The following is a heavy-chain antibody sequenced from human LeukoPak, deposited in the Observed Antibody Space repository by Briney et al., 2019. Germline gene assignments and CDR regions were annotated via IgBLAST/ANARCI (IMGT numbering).Heavy chain of an antibody. J-gene: IGHJ2*01. CDR2: IHTSGST. D-gene: IGHD3-3*01. CDR1: GGSISSYY. Sequence: SETLSLTCTVSGGSISSYYWSWIRQPPGKGLEWIGYIHTSGSTNYNPSLKSRVTISVDTSKNQFSLKLSSVTAADTAVYYCAGVLDWYFDLWGRGTLVTVYS. V-gene: IGHV4-4*09. CDR3: AGVLDWYFDL.